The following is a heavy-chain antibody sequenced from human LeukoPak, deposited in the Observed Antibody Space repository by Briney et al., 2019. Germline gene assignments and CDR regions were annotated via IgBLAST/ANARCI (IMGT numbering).Heavy chain of an antibody. J-gene: IGHJ4*02. CDR3: AREGSYYGGIKPPPDY. Sequence: GGSLRLSCAVSGFTFSDYYMSWIRQAPGKGLEWVSSISSSSSYIYYADSVKGRFTISRDNAKNSLYLQMNSLRAEDTAVYYCAREGSYYGGIKPPPDYWGQGTLVTVSS. CDR1: GFTFSDYY. D-gene: IGHD4-23*01. V-gene: IGHV3-11*06. CDR2: ISSSSSYI.